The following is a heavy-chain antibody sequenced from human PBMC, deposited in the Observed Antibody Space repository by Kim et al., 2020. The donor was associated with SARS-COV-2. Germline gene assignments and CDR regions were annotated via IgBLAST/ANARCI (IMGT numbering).Heavy chain of an antibody. J-gene: IGHJ4*02. V-gene: IGHV3-49*02. Sequence: VKGRFTISRDDSKSIAYLQMNSLKTEDTAVYYCTRDRSSPAAAFSYFDYWGQGTLVTVSS. D-gene: IGHD6-13*01. CDR3: TRDRSSPAAAFSYFDY.